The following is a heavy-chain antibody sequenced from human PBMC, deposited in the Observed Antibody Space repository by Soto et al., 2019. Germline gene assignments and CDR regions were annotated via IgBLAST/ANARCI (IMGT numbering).Heavy chain of an antibody. Sequence: QEQLVESGGGLVKPGGSLRLSCAASGFTFSDYYMTWIRQAPGKGLEWVSYISSNKKYTGYTDSVKGRFTISRDNANNSLYLQMNSLRAEDTAVYFCARNYDILTAGIFDLWGQGTRITVSS. CDR2: ISSNKKYT. D-gene: IGHD3-9*01. CDR1: GFTFSDYY. CDR3: ARNYDILTAGIFDL. J-gene: IGHJ3*01. V-gene: IGHV3-11*05.